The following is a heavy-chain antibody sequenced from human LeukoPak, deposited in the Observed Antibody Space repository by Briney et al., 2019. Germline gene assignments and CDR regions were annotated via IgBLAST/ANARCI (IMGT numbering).Heavy chain of an antibody. V-gene: IGHV3-23*01. J-gene: IGHJ2*01. CDR2: ISGSGGST. CDR1: GFTFSSYA. CDR3: AKDYAFRDPITLTGYDYWYFDL. D-gene: IGHD3-9*01. Sequence: GGSLRLSCAASGFTFSSYATSWVRQAPGKGLEWVSAISGSGGSTYYADSVKGRFTISRDNSKNTLYLQMNSLRAEDTAVYYCAKDYAFRDPITLTGYDYWYFDLWGRGTLVTVSS.